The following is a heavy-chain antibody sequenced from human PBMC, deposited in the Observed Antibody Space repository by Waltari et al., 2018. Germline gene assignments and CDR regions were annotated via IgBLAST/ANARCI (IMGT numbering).Heavy chain of an antibody. D-gene: IGHD3-22*01. CDR1: VGSISSSSSS. V-gene: IGHV4-39*01. J-gene: IGHJ2*01. CDR2: ISYSGST. CDR3: ARQHDSSVFLWYFDL. Sequence: LQLQEWGPGLVKPSETLSLTCTLYVGSISSSSSSWGWIRQPPGKGLEGIGSISYSGSTYYNPSLKSRVTISVDTSKNQFSLKMSSVTAADTAVYYCARQHDSSVFLWYFDLWGRGTLVTVSS.